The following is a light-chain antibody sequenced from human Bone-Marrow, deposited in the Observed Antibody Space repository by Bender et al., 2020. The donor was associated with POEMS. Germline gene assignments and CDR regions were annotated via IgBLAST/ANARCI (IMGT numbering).Light chain of an antibody. V-gene: IGLV1-40*01. CDR2: GNS. CDR3: QSYDNSLGGWV. J-gene: IGLJ3*02. Sequence: QSVLTQSPSVSGAPGQRVTISCTGNSSNIGAVYDVHWYQQLPGTAPNLLIFGNSNRPAGVPDRFSGSKSGNSASLAITGLQAEDEGDYYCQSYDNSLGGWVFGGGTKLTVL. CDR1: SSNIGAVYD.